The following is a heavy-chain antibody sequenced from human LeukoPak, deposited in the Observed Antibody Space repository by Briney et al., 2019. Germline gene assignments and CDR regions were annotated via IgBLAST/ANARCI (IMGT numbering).Heavy chain of an antibody. CDR2: INHSGST. D-gene: IGHD2-2*01. J-gene: IGHJ5*02. CDR3: ARRGCSSTSCPRAWFDP. V-gene: IGHV4-34*01. Sequence: SETLSLTCAVYGGSFSGYYWSWIRQPPGKGLEWIGEINHSGSTNYHPSLKSRVTISVDTSKNQFSLKLSSVTAADTAVYYCARRGCSSTSCPRAWFDPWGQGTLVTVSS. CDR1: GGSFSGYY.